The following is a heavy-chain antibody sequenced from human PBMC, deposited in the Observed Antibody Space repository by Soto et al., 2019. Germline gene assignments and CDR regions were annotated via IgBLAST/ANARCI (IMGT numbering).Heavy chain of an antibody. D-gene: IGHD2-2*01. V-gene: IGHV1-69*12. CDR2: IIPIFGTA. CDR1: GGTFSSYA. J-gene: IGHJ6*02. CDR3: ARGGEIVLVPAAPRGSYYYGMDV. Sequence: QVQLVQSGAEVKKPGSSVKVSCKASGGTFSSYAISWVRQAPGQGLEWMGGIIPIFGTANYAQKFQGRVTITADESTSTAYMELSSLRSEDTAVYYCARGGEIVLVPAAPRGSYYYGMDVWGQGTTVTVSS.